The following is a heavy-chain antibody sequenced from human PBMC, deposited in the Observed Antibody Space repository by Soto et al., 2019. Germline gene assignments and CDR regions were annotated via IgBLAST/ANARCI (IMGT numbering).Heavy chain of an antibody. Sequence: SETLSLTCTVSGGSISSYYWSWIRQPPGKGLEWIGYIYYSGSTNYNPSLKSRVTISVDTSKNQFSLKLSSVTAADTAVYYCARDRLHDYIWGSYRLWAFDIWGQGTMVTVSS. CDR3: ARDRLHDYIWGSYRLWAFDI. V-gene: IGHV4-59*01. J-gene: IGHJ3*02. D-gene: IGHD3-16*02. CDR1: GGSISSYY. CDR2: IYYSGST.